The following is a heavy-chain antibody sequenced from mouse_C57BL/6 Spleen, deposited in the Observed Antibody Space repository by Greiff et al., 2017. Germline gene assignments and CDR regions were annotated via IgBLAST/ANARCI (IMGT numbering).Heavy chain of an antibody. Sequence: VQLQQSGPELVKPGASVTIPCTASGYTFTDYNLDWVKQSHGKSLEWIGDINPNNGGTIYNQKFKGKATLTVDKSSSTAYMELRSLTAEDTAVYYCARSGYYFDYWGQGTTLTVSS. CDR2: INPNNGGT. CDR3: ARSGYYFDY. CDR1: GYTFTDYN. D-gene: IGHD3-1*01. J-gene: IGHJ2*01. V-gene: IGHV1-18*01.